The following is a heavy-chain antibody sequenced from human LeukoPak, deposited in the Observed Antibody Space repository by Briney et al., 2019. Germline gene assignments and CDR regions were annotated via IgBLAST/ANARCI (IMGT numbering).Heavy chain of an antibody. CDR2: ISSSSSTI. CDR3: ARQDTHRNTIFGVVTSYYYYYGMDV. V-gene: IGHV3-48*02. J-gene: IGHJ6*02. Sequence: GGSLRLSCAASGFTFSSYSMNWVRQAPGKGLEWVSYISSSSSTIYYADSVKGRFTISRDNAKNSLYLQMNSLRDEDTAVYYCARQDTHRNTIFGVVTSYYYYYGMDVWGQGTTVTVSS. CDR1: GFTFSSYS. D-gene: IGHD3-3*01.